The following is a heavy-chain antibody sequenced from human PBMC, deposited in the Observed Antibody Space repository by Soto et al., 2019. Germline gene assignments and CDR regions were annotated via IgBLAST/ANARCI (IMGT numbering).Heavy chain of an antibody. V-gene: IGHV4-59*01. D-gene: IGHD4-17*01. CDR2: IYYSGST. CDR1: GGSISSYY. CDR3: ARSGGDYVGGFDY. Sequence: QVQLQESGPGLVKPSETLSLTCTVSGGSISSYYWSWIRQPPGKGLEWIGYIYYSGSTNYNPSLKSRVTISVDTSKNQFSLKLSSVTAADTAVYYCARSGGDYVGGFDYWGQGTLVTVSS. J-gene: IGHJ4*02.